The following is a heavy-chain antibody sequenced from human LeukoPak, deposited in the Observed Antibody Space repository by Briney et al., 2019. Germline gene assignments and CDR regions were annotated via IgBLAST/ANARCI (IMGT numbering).Heavy chain of an antibody. D-gene: IGHD3-3*01. CDR2: ISGSSSTI. V-gene: IGHV3-48*01. J-gene: IGHJ3*02. Sequence: GGSLRLSCAASGFTFSSYSMNWVRQAPGKGLEWVSYISGSSSTIYYADSVKGRFTISRDNAKNSLYLQMNSLRAEDTAVYYCARDSPYESRFDIWGQGTMVTVSS. CDR3: ARDSPYESRFDI. CDR1: GFTFSSYS.